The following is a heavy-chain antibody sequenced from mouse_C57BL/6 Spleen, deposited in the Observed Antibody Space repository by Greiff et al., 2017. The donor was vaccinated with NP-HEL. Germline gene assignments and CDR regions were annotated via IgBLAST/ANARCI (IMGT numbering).Heavy chain of an antibody. Sequence: VQLQQSDAELVKPGASVKISCKVSGYTFTDHTIHWMKQRPEQGLEWIGYIYPRDGSTKYNEKFQGKATLTADKSSSPAYMQLNSLTSEDSAVYFCARGRVNWDYFDDWGQGTTLTVSA. CDR2: IYPRDGST. J-gene: IGHJ2*01. V-gene: IGHV1-78*01. CDR1: GYTFTDHT. CDR3: ARGRVNWDYFDD. D-gene: IGHD4-1*01.